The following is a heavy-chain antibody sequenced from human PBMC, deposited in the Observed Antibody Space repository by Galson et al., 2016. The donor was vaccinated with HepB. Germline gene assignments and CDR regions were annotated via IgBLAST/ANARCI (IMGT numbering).Heavy chain of an antibody. CDR3: ARGSGYLIDY. CDR1: GFTFSNAW. CDR2: IKEDGSDK. J-gene: IGHJ4*02. V-gene: IGHV3-7*04. D-gene: IGHD5-18*01. Sequence: SLRLSCAASGFTFSNAWTNWVRQAPGKGLEWVAIIKEDGSDKHYVDSVKGRFTISRDNAKNSLYLQMDSLRGEDTAVYYCARGSGYLIDYWGQGTLVTVSS.